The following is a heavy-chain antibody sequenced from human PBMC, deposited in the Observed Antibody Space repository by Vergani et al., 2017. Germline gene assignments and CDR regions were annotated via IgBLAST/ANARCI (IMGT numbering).Heavy chain of an antibody. CDR3: ATKSCGTPGCQIGYFRE. V-gene: IGHV3-30*03. J-gene: IGHJ1*01. Sequence: QVHLVESGGGVVQPGRSLRLSCVVSGFTSSYYGMHWVRQAPGKGLEWVAVISYDGTQKYYADSVKGRFTISRDNSKSTLYLQMNSLRTEETAVYYCATKSCGTPGCQIGYFREGGQGTLVTVSS. D-gene: IGHD1-1*01. CDR2: ISYDGTQK. CDR1: GFTSSYYG.